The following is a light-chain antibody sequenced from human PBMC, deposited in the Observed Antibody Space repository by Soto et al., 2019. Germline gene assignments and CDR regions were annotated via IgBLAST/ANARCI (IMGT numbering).Light chain of an antibody. CDR3: QQLNSYPFLT. J-gene: IGKJ4*01. CDR1: QGISSY. Sequence: DIQLTQSPSFLSASVGDRVTITCRASQGISSYLAWYQQQPGKAPKLLIYAASTLQSGVPSRFSGSGSGTEFILTISSLQPEDFATYYCQQLNSYPFLTFGGGTKVEIK. CDR2: AAS. V-gene: IGKV1-9*01.